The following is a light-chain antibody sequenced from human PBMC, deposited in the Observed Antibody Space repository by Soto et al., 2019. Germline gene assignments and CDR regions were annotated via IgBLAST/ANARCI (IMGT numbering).Light chain of an antibody. V-gene: IGLV2-11*01. J-gene: IGLJ1*01. CDR3: CSYAGSYKV. CDR1: SSDVDGKKY. CDR2: DVS. Sequence: QSLLTQPRSVSGSPGQSVTISCTGTSSDVDGKKYVSWYQQHPGIVPKLMIYDVSKRPSGVLDRFSGSNSGNTASLSISVLQAEDEADYYCCSYAGSYKVFGTGTKVTVL.